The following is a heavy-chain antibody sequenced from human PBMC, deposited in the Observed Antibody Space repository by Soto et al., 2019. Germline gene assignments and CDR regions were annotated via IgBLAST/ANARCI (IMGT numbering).Heavy chain of an antibody. Sequence: PGGSLRLSCAASGFPFNTHGMTWVRQAPGKGLEWISMITSGGTVFYYADSVRGRFAISREDADNSLYLQLNSLRVDDTAIYYCARGRYALGVWGQGTTVTVSS. D-gene: IGHD3-9*01. CDR3: ARGRYALGV. J-gene: IGHJ6*02. CDR1: GFPFNTHG. CDR2: ITSGGTVF. V-gene: IGHV3-21*01.